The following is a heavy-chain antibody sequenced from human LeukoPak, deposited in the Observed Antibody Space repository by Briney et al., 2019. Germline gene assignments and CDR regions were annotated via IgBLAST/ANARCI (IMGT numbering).Heavy chain of an antibody. CDR3: AATLARDYEILTAYYRPNWYFDL. V-gene: IGHV4-59*12. D-gene: IGHD3-9*01. CDR1: GGSISSYY. CDR2: IYYSGST. Sequence: PSETLSLTCTVSGGSISSYYWSWIRQPPGRGLEWIGYIYYSGSTNYNPSLKSRVTISVDTSKNQFSLKLSSVTAADTAVYYCAATLARDYEILTAYYRPNWYFDLWGRGTLVTVSS. J-gene: IGHJ2*01.